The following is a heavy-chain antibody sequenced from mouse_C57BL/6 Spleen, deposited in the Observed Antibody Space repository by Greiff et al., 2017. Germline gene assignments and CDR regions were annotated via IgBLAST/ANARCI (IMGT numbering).Heavy chain of an antibody. D-gene: IGHD1-1*01. J-gene: IGHJ1*03. CDR2: IDPETGGT. V-gene: IGHV1-15*01. CDR1: GYTFTDYE. CDR3: TRDPHDYGSQYWYFDV. Sequence: QVQLQQSGAELVRPGASVTLSCKASGYTFTDYEMHWVKQTPVHGLEWIGAIDPETGGTAYNQKFKGKAILTADKSSSTAYMELRSLTSEDSAVYYCTRDPHDYGSQYWYFDVWGTGTTVTVSS.